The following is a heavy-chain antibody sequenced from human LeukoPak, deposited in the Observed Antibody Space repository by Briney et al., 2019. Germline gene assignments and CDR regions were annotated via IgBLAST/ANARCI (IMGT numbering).Heavy chain of an antibody. CDR3: ARGMPIVVVPAAIPVRWFDP. J-gene: IGHJ5*02. V-gene: IGHV1-18*01. Sequence: ASVKVSCKASGYSFTSYDINWVRQAAGQGLEWMGWMNPKSGNTNYAQKLQGRVTMITDTSTSTAYMELRSLRSDDTAVYYCARGMPIVVVPAAIPVRWFDPWGQGTLVTVSS. D-gene: IGHD2-2*02. CDR1: GYSFTSYD. CDR2: MNPKSGNT.